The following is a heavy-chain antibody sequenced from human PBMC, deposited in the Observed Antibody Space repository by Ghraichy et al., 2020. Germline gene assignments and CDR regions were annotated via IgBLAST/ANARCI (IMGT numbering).Heavy chain of an antibody. Sequence: SQTLSLTYAISGDSVSSNSAAWNWIRQSPSRGLEWLGRTYYRSKWYTEYAVSVKSRITIKPDTSKNQVSLQLNSVTPVDTAVYYCVRSSGLFDYWGQGTLVAVSS. J-gene: IGHJ4*02. CDR3: VRSSGLFDY. V-gene: IGHV6-1*01. D-gene: IGHD3-10*01. CDR1: GDSVSSNSAA. CDR2: TYYRSKWYT.